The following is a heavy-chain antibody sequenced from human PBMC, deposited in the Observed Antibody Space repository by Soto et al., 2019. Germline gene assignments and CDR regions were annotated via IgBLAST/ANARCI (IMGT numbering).Heavy chain of an antibody. Sequence: QVQLVESGGGVVQPGRSLRLSCAASRFPFSTYGMHWVRQAPGKGLAWVAVISYDGSEKYYADSVKGRFTISRDNSKNTPYLQMDSLRTEDTAVYFCAKDWRYTYDTDASDIWCQGTMLTVSS. CDR1: RFPFSTYG. V-gene: IGHV3-30*18. D-gene: IGHD5-18*01. J-gene: IGHJ3*02. CDR3: AKDWRYTYDTDASDI. CDR2: ISYDGSEK.